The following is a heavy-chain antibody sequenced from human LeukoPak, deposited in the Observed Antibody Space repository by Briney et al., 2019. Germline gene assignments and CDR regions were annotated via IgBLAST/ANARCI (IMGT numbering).Heavy chain of an antibody. Sequence: PSETLSLTCTVSGGSISSGSYYWSWIRQPAGKGLEWIGRIYTSGSTNYNPSLKSRVTISVDTSKNQFSLKLSSVTAADTAVYYCARGIVGADYFDYWGQGTLVTVSS. CDR3: ARGIVGADYFDY. D-gene: IGHD1-26*01. J-gene: IGHJ4*02. CDR1: GGSISSGSYY. V-gene: IGHV4-61*02. CDR2: IYTSGST.